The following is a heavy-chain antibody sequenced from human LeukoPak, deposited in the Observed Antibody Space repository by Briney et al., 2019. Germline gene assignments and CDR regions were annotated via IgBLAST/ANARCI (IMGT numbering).Heavy chain of an antibody. CDR3: ARDLGTGYDNNWFDP. CDR1: GYTFTSYY. J-gene: IGHJ5*02. D-gene: IGHD5-12*01. V-gene: IGHV1-46*01. Sequence: ASVKVSCKASGYTFTSYYMHWVRQAPGQGLEWMGIINPSGGNTRYAQKFQGRVTMTRDTSTSTVYMDLSSLRSQDAAVYYCARDLGTGYDNNWFDPWGQGTLVTVSS. CDR2: INPSGGNT.